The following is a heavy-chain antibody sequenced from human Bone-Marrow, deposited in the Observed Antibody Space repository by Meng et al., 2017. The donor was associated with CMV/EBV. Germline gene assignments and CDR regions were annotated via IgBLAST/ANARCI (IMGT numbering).Heavy chain of an antibody. D-gene: IGHD3-22*01. CDR1: GFTFSSYW. J-gene: IGHJ4*02. V-gene: IGHV3-74*01. Sequence: GESLKISCAASGFTFSSYWMHWVRQAPGKGLVWVSRINSDGSSTSYADSVKGRFTISRDNAKNTLYLQMNSLRAEDTAVYYCAKPFYLDYYDSSGYYGGLDYWGQGTLVTVSS. CDR3: AKPFYLDYYDSSGYYGGLDY. CDR2: INSDGSST.